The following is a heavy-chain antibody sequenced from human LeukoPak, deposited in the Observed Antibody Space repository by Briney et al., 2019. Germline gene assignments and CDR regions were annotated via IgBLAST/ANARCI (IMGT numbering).Heavy chain of an antibody. D-gene: IGHD3-3*01. V-gene: IGHV1-24*01. Sequence: ASVKVSCKVSGYTLTELSMHWVRQAPGKGLEWMGGFDPEDGETIYAQKFQGRVTMTEDTSTETAYMELSSLRSEDTAVYYCATSPHYDFWSGLFDYWGQGTLVTVSS. CDR1: GYTLTELS. CDR2: FDPEDGET. CDR3: ATSPHYDFWSGLFDY. J-gene: IGHJ4*02.